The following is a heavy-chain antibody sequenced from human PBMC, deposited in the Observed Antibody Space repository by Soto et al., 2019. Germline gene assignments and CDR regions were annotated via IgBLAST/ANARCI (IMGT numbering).Heavy chain of an antibody. Sequence: ASVKVSCKASVCTFSIYLISWVRQAPGQGLEWMGIFNPTSGSTNYAQKFQGSVTLTMDTSTRTVYMELSSLRFDDTAVYYCARDLAAGDYWGQGTLVTVSS. CDR3: ARDLAAGDY. D-gene: IGHD6-13*01. CDR2: FNPTSGST. V-gene: IGHV1-46*01. J-gene: IGHJ4*02. CDR1: VCTFSIYL.